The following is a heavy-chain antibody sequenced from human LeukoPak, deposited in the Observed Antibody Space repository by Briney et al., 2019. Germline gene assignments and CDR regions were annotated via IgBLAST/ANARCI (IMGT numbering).Heavy chain of an antibody. CDR3: AKDGIERVIMYYFDY. D-gene: IGHD3-10*01. J-gene: IGHJ4*02. Sequence: GGSLRLSCAASGLTFNNYAMTWVRQAPGKGLEWVSAISGSGGSRDYADSVKGRLTISRDNSKNTLYLQMNSLRAEDTAVYYCAKDGIERVIMYYFDYWGQGTLVTVSS. V-gene: IGHV3-23*01. CDR2: ISGSGGSR. CDR1: GLTFNNYA.